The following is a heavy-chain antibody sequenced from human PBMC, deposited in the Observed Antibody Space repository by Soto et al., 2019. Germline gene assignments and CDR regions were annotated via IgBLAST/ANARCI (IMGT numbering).Heavy chain of an antibody. J-gene: IGHJ6*02. CDR3: ASGPGSSMSSYYYGIDF. D-gene: IGHD2-2*01. Sequence: ASVKVSCKASGYTFTSYAMHWVRQAPGQRLEWMGWINAGNGNTKYSQKFQGRVTITRDTPASTAYMELNSLRSEDTAMYYCASGPGSSMSSYYYGIDFWGQGTTVIFSS. V-gene: IGHV1-3*01. CDR2: INAGNGNT. CDR1: GYTFTSYA.